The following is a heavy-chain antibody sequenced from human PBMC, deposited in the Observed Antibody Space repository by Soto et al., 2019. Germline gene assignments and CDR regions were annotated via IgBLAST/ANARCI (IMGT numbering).Heavy chain of an antibody. CDR3: AREGPHAFDI. CDR2: INSDGSST. CDR1: GFTFSSYW. J-gene: IGHJ3*02. V-gene: IGHV3-74*01. Sequence: HPGGSLRLSCAASGFTFSSYWMHWVRQAPGKWLVWVSRINSDGSSTSYADSVKGRFTISRDNAKNTLYLQMNSLRAEDTAVYYCAREGPHAFDIWGQGTMVTVSS.